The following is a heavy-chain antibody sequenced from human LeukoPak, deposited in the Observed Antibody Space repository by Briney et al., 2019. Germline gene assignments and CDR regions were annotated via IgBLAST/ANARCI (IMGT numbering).Heavy chain of an antibody. V-gene: IGHV1-2*06. D-gene: IGHD3-22*01. CDR2: INPNSGGT. CDR3: ARPHYESSGLYVDAFDI. CDR1: GYTLTAYY. Sequence: ASMKVSCKASGYTLTAYYLHWVRQAPGQGLEWMGRINPNSGGTTYAQKSQGRVTMTRDTSIGTAYMELSSLRSDDTAVYYCARPHYESSGLYVDAFDIWGQGTMVTVSS. J-gene: IGHJ3*02.